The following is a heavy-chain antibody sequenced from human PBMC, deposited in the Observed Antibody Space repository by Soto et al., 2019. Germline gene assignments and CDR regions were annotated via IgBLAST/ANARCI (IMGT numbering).Heavy chain of an antibody. CDR1: GFTFSSYA. CDR2: VSGSGSST. D-gene: IGHD3-22*01. J-gene: IGHJ4*02. Sequence: GGSLRLSCAASGFTFSSYAMSWVRPAPGKGLECVSAVSGSGSSTYYADSVKGRFTISRDNSKNTVYLQMNSLRAEDTAVYYCASRSYYDSSGYYWYYFDYWGQGALVTVSS. CDR3: ASRSYYDSSGYYWYYFDY. V-gene: IGHV3-23*01.